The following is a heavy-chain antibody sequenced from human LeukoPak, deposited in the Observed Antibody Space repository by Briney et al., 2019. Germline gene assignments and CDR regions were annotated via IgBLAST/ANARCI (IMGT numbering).Heavy chain of an antibody. CDR3: AKDQVSSWYSRYYYYMDV. D-gene: IGHD6-13*01. J-gene: IGHJ6*03. Sequence: PGGSLRLSCAASGFTFSSYSMNWVRQAPGKGLEWVSSISSSGGSTYYTDSVKGRFTISRDSSKNTLYLQMNSLRAEDTAVYYCAKDQVSSWYSRYYYYMDVWGKGTTVTVSS. V-gene: IGHV3-23*01. CDR1: GFTFSSYS. CDR2: ISSSGGST.